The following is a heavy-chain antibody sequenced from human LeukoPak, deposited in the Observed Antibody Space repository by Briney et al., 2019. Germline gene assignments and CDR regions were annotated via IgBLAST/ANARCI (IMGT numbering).Heavy chain of an antibody. V-gene: IGHV3-23*01. Sequence: GGSLRLSCGASGFSFSNSWMNWVRQAPGQGLEWVSAISGSGGSTYYADSVKGRFTISRDNSKNTLYLQMNSLRAEDTAVYYCATYGDYVGFDYWGQGTLVTVSS. CDR3: ATYGDYVGFDY. D-gene: IGHD4-17*01. J-gene: IGHJ4*02. CDR1: GFSFSNSW. CDR2: ISGSGGST.